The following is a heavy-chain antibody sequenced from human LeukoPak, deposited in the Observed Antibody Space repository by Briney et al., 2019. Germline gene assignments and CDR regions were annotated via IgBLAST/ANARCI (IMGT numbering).Heavy chain of an antibody. Sequence: PSETLSLTCAVYGGSFSGYYWSWIRQSPGKGLEWIGEINHSGSTSYNPSLKSRVTISVDTSKNQFSLKLSSVTAADTAVYYCAREYCSSTSCYLYYMDVWGKGTTVTVSS. CDR1: GGSFSGYY. J-gene: IGHJ6*03. D-gene: IGHD2-2*01. CDR3: AREYCSSTSCYLYYMDV. CDR2: INHSGST. V-gene: IGHV4-34*01.